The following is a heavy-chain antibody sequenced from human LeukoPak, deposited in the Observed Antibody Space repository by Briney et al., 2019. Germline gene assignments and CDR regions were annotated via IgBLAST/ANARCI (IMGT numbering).Heavy chain of an antibody. CDR3: ARGPYGSKQTIPPDY. CDR1: GFTFSNAW. J-gene: IGHJ4*02. V-gene: IGHV3-11*01. D-gene: IGHD4-17*01. Sequence: GGSLRLSCAASGFTFSNAWMSWIRQAPGKGLEWVSYISSSGSTIYYADSVKGRFTISRDNAKNSLYLQMNSLRAKDTAVYYCARGPYGSKQTIPPDYWGQGTLVTVSS. CDR2: ISSSGSTI.